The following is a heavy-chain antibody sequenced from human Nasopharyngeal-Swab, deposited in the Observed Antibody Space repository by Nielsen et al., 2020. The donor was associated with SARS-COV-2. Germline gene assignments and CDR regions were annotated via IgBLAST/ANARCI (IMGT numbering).Heavy chain of an antibody. D-gene: IGHD1-26*01. CDR3: TRNPGAFFDY. J-gene: IGHJ4*02. CDR2: ISGSGGST. Sequence: VRQGPGKGLEWGSAISGSGGSTYYADFVKGRFTISRDNSKNTLYLQMNSLRAEDTAVYYCTRNPGAFFDYWGQGTLVTVSS. V-gene: IGHV3-23*01.